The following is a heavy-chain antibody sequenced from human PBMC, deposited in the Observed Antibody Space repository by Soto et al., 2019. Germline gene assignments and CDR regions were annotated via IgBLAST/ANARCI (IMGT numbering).Heavy chain of an antibody. CDR3: AHRSRGYAYYFDQ. D-gene: IGHD5-12*01. CDR2: IFWDDDK. CDR1: GFSLSTRGVG. Sequence: QITLKESGPTLVKPTQTLTLTCSFSGFSLSTRGVGVGWIRQPPGKALEWLALIFWDDDKWYSPSLRSRLTITEDTSKNQVLLIMTNMDPVDTATYYCAHRSRGYAYYFDQRGQGTLATVSS. V-gene: IGHV2-5*02. J-gene: IGHJ4*02.